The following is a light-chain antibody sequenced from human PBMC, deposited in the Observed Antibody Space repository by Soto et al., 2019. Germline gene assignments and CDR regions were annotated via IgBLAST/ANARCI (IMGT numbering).Light chain of an antibody. J-gene: IGLJ2*01. CDR2: EVS. V-gene: IGLV2-14*01. CDR3: SSYTSSSTLV. Sequence: QSALTQPASVSGSPGQSITISCTGTSSDVGGYNYFSWYQQHPGKAPKLMIYEVSNRPSGVSNRVSGSKSGNTASLTISGLQSEDEADYYCSSYTSSSTLVFGGGTKLTVL. CDR1: SSDVGGYNY.